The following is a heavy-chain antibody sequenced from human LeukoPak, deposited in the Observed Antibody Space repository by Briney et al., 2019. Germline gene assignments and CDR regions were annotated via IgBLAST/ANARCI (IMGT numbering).Heavy chain of an antibody. CDR2: ISSSGSTI. Sequence: PGGSLRLSCAASGFTFSDYYMSWIRQAPRKGLEWVSYISSSGSTIYYADSVKGRFTISRDNAKNSLYLQINSLRAEDTAVYYCARWPRGYCSGGSCGFDLWGRGTLVTVSS. CDR1: GFTFSDYY. J-gene: IGHJ2*01. D-gene: IGHD2-15*01. V-gene: IGHV3-11*01. CDR3: ARWPRGYCSGGSCGFDL.